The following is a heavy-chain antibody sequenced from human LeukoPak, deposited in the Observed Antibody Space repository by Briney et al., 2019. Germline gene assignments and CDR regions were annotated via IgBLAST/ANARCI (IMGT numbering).Heavy chain of an antibody. Sequence: ASVKVSCKASGYTFTSYGISWVRQAPGQGLEWMGWISAYNGNTNYAQKLQGRVTMTTDTSTSTAYMELSRLRSDDTAVYYCARGEGMGPYYDSSGYYLDVWGQGTTVTVSS. D-gene: IGHD3-22*01. CDR2: ISAYNGNT. J-gene: IGHJ6*02. CDR1: GYTFTSYG. V-gene: IGHV1-18*01. CDR3: ARGEGMGPYYDSSGYYLDV.